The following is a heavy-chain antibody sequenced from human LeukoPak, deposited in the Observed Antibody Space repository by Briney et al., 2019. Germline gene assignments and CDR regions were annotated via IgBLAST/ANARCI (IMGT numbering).Heavy chain of an antibody. CDR1: GFTFSRYW. Sequence: PGGSLRLSCVASGFTFSRYWMSWVRQAPGKGLEWVANIKQDGSGIYYMDSVKGRFTISRVNAKNSLYLQMNSLRAEDTAVYYCARDHELTSAGNDFWGQGTLVTVSS. D-gene: IGHD6-13*01. V-gene: IGHV3-7*01. CDR3: ARDHELTSAGNDF. CDR2: IKQDGSGI. J-gene: IGHJ4*02.